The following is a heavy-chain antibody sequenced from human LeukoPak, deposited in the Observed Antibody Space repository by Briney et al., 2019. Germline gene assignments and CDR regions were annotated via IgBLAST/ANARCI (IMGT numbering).Heavy chain of an antibody. D-gene: IGHD3-16*01. J-gene: IGHJ4*02. Sequence: PGRSLRLSCTASGFSFSGYALHWVRQAPGKGLEWVTLISYDGINKNYADSAKGRFTISRDNSKNTLYLQMNSLRDEDTAVYYCARHVGLWGFDYWGQGTLVTVSS. CDR3: ARHVGLWGFDY. CDR1: GFSFSGYA. V-gene: IGHV3-30-3*01. CDR2: ISYDGINK.